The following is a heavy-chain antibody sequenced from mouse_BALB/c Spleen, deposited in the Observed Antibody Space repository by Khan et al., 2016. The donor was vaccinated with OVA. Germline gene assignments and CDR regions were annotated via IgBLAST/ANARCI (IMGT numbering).Heavy chain of an antibody. D-gene: IGHD1-1*01. J-gene: IGHJ2*01. Sequence: QVQLQQSGAELVKAGASVKMSCKASGYTFTSYWMHWVKQRLGQGLEWFAETNPTNGRTYYNEKFKSKATLNVDKSSSTAYMLLSGPTFEDSAVYYFASIEKIVATYFDYWGQGTTLTVSA. V-gene: IGHV1S81*02. CDR3: ASIEKIVATYFDY. CDR1: GYTFTSYW. CDR2: TNPTNGRT.